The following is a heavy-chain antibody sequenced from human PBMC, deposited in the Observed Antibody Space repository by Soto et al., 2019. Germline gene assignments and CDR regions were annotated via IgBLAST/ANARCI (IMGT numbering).Heavy chain of an antibody. J-gene: IGHJ4*02. V-gene: IGHV4-31*03. CDR2: LFYTGST. D-gene: IGHD4-17*01. Sequence: QVQLQESGPGLVQPSETLSLTCSVSGGSINSASYHWSWLRQHPGKGLEFIGYLFYTGSTYYNPSLETRLTISVDTSKNHVSLRLNAVTAADTAVYYCARLDYGDSAFDSWGRGILVTVSS. CDR1: GGSINSASYH. CDR3: ARLDYGDSAFDS.